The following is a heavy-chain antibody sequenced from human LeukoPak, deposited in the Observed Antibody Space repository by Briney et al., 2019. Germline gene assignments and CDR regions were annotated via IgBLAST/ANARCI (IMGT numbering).Heavy chain of an antibody. CDR3: AKPRGYDILTGYSDFNYYYYGMDV. Sequence: GGSLRLSCAASGFTFSSYSMNWVRQAPGKGLEWVSAVSGSGGSAYYADSVKGRFTISRDNSKNTLYLQMNSLRAEDTAVYYCAKPRGYDILTGYSDFNYYYYGMDVWGQGTTVTVSS. CDR1: GFTFSSYS. CDR2: VSGSGGSA. V-gene: IGHV3-23*01. D-gene: IGHD3-9*01. J-gene: IGHJ6*02.